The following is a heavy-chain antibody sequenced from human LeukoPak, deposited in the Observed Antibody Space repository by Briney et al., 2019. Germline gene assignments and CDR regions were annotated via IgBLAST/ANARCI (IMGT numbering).Heavy chain of an antibody. CDR1: GYSFANYW. D-gene: IGHD2-21*01. V-gene: IGHV5-51*01. Sequence: GESLQISCKDSGYSFANYWIGWVRQMPGKGLEWMGIIYPGDSDTSYSPSFQGQVTISADKSISTAYLQWSSLKASDTAMYYCASLRSYSDAFDIWGQGTMVTVSS. CDR3: ASLRSYSDAFDI. CDR2: IYPGDSDT. J-gene: IGHJ3*02.